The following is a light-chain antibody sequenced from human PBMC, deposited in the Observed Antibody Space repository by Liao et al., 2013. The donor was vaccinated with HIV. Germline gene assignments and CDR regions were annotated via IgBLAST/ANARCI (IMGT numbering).Light chain of an antibody. CDR1: NIGSKS. V-gene: IGLV3-21*01. Sequence: SYELTQPPSVSVAPGKTARITCGGNNIGSKSVHWYQQKPGQAPVLVIYYDSDRPSGIPERFSGSNSGNTATLTISGTQAMDEADYYCQAWDSSTANYVFGTGTKVTVL. CDR2: YDS. J-gene: IGLJ1*01. CDR3: QAWDSSTANYV.